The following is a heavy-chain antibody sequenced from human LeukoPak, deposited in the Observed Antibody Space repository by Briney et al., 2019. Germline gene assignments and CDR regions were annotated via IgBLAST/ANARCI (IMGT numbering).Heavy chain of an antibody. CDR2: IKQDGSEK. V-gene: IGHV3-7*01. D-gene: IGHD2-2*01. CDR1: GFTFSSYW. Sequence: PGGSLRLSCAASGFTFSSYWMSWVRQAPGKGLEWVANIKQDGSEKYYVDSVKGRFTISRDNAENSLYLQMNSLRAEDTAVYYCARNIISYAPGDDAFDIWGQGTMVTVSS. J-gene: IGHJ3*02. CDR3: ARNIISYAPGDDAFDI.